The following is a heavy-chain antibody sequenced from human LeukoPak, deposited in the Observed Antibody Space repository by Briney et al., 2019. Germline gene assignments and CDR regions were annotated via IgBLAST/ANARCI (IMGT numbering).Heavy chain of an antibody. J-gene: IGHJ4*02. CDR1: GFSFSTYG. CDR2: ISYDGSNQ. V-gene: IGHV3-33*05. D-gene: IGHD4-17*01. CDR3: ANLMVSTYYGVGVY. Sequence: PGGSLRLSCAASGFSFSTYGMFWVRQAPGKGLEWVGVISYDGSNQYYADSVKGRFTISRDNSKNTLYLQMDSLRVEDTAVYYCANLMVSTYYGVGVYWGQGTLVTVSS.